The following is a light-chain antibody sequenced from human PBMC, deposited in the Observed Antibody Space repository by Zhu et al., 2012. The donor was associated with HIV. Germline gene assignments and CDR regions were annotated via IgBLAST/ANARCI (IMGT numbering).Light chain of an antibody. V-gene: IGKV3-20*01. J-gene: IGKJ1*01. CDR3: HQYLSSPET. CDR2: GAS. CDR1: QSIANNY. Sequence: EIVLTSSPGTLSLSPGQRATLSCRASQSIANNYLAWYQQRPGQAPRLLIYGASIRATGIPDRFSGSGSGTDFILTISRVEPEDFAVYYCHQYLSSPETFGQGTKVEIK.